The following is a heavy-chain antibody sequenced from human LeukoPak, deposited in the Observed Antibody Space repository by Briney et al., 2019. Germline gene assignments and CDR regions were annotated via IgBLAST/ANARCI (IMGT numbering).Heavy chain of an antibody. V-gene: IGHV1-69*13. J-gene: IGHJ3*01. CDR2: IIPIFGTA. CDR3: ARGGRCAVVTSCGAFDL. D-gene: IGHD2-21*02. CDR1: GGTFSSYA. Sequence: SVKVSCKASGGTFSSYAISWVRQAPGQGLEWMGGIIPIFGTANYAQKFQGRVTITADESTSTAYMELSSLRSEDTAVYYCARGGRCAVVTSCGAFDLWGQGTMVTVSS.